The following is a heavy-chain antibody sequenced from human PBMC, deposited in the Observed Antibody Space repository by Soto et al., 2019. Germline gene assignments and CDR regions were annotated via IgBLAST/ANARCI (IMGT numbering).Heavy chain of an antibody. CDR2: IIPISGTA. CDR1: VGTFSSYA. V-gene: IGHV1-69*13. CDR3: ASTPGSCTNFGIYCYYYYCRDG. D-gene: IGHD2-2*01. Sequence: SVEVSCKASVGTFSSYAIRWVRQAHGQGLEWMGGIIPISGTANYAQKFQGRVTITADESTSTVYMELSSLRSEDTAVYFLASTPGSCTNFGIYCYYYYCRDGWGQRTTVTVSS. J-gene: IGHJ6*02.